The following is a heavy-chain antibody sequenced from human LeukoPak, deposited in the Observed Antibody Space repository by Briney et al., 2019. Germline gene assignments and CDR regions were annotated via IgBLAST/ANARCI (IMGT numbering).Heavy chain of an antibody. Sequence: SETLSLTCAVYGGSFSGYYWSWIRQPPGKGLEWIGEINHSGSTNYNPSLKSRVTISVDTSKNQFSLKLSSVTAADTAVCYCARGYKGIAAAGTRHYNWFDPWGQGTLVTVSS. CDR2: INHSGST. V-gene: IGHV4-34*01. D-gene: IGHD6-13*01. CDR3: ARGYKGIAAAGTRHYNWFDP. J-gene: IGHJ5*02. CDR1: GGSFSGYY.